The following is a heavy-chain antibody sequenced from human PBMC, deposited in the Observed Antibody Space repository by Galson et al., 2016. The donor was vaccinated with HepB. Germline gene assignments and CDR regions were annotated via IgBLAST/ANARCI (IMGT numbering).Heavy chain of an antibody. CDR3: AKDRDTTSTNRHHPYFDP. J-gene: IGHJ5*02. CDR2: ISDNGAST. CDR1: GFTFGDYA. V-gene: IGHV3-23*01. D-gene: IGHD2-8*01. Sequence: LRLSCAVSGFTFGDYAMSWVRQAPGKGLEWVSSISDNGASTYYAASVEDRFTISRDDSKNTVYLQMERLRAEDTAIYYCAKDRDTTSTNRHHPYFDPRGQGALVTVSS.